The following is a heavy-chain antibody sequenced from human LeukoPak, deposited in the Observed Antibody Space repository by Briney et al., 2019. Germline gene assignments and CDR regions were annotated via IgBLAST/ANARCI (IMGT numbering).Heavy chain of an antibody. CDR2: ISHDGRDT. J-gene: IGHJ6*03. CDR1: GLTFSTFP. Sequence: GTSLRLSCEASGLTFSTFPMHWVRQTPDKRLEWVVVISHDGRDTYYADSVKGRFTISRDNSKNTLYLQMNSLSPEDTAVVYCARVGRVSIYPSYMDVWGKGTTVTVSS. D-gene: IGHD6-6*01. CDR3: ARVGRVSIYPSYMDV. V-gene: IGHV3-30*04.